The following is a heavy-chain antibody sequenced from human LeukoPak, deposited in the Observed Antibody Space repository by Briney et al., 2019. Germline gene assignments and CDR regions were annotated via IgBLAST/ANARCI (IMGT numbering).Heavy chain of an antibody. CDR1: GGSIASYY. CDR2: ISYRGST. Sequence: PSETLSLTCTVSGGSIASYYWSWIRQFPGKGLEGIGYISYRGSTSYNPSLNSRVSISLDTSKNQLSLRFNSVTAADTAVYYCARSVEGYCRGGSCYSYSYYMDVWGKGTTVTVSS. D-gene: IGHD2-15*01. CDR3: ARSVEGYCRGGSCYSYSYYMDV. V-gene: IGHV4-59*01. J-gene: IGHJ6*03.